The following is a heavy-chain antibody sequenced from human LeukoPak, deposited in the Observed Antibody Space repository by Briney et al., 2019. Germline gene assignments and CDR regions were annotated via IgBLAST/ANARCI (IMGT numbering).Heavy chain of an antibody. D-gene: IGHD1-26*01. Sequence: GSLRLSCAASGFIFSSYWMGWIRQPPGKGLEWIGSIYYSGSTYYNPSLKSRVTISVDTSKSQLSLKLSSVTAADTALYYCARRESGRGFDYWGQGTLVTISS. CDR3: ARRESGRGFDY. CDR1: GFIFSSYW. V-gene: IGHV4-39*01. J-gene: IGHJ4*02. CDR2: IYYSGST.